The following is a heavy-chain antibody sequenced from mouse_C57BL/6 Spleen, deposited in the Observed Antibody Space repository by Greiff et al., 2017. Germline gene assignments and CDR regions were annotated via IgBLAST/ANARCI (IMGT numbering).Heavy chain of an antibody. CDR2: IYIGIGYT. CDR3: ATNWDGGTWFAY. D-gene: IGHD4-1*02. Sequence: EVQLQRSGAGLVGPGSSGRMSCKTSGYTFTGYGINWVKQRPGQGLEWIGYIYIGIGYTEYNEKFKGKATLPSDTSSRTAYMQLSSLTSEDSAIYFCATNWDGGTWFAYWGQGTLVTVSA. V-gene: IGHV1-58*01. J-gene: IGHJ3*01. CDR1: GYTFTGYG.